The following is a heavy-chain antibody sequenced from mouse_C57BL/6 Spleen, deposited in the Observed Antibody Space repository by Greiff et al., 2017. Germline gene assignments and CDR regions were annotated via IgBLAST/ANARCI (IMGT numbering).Heavy chain of an antibody. CDR3: TRRGDGSSPFAY. D-gene: IGHD1-1*01. Sequence: VKLMESGAELVRPGASVTLSCKASGYTFTDYEMHWVKQTPVHGLEWIGAIDPETGGTAYNQKFKGKAILTADKSSSTAYMELRSLTSEDSAVYYCTRRGDGSSPFAYWGQGTLVTVSA. V-gene: IGHV1-15*01. CDR2: IDPETGGT. CDR1: GYTFTDYE. J-gene: IGHJ3*01.